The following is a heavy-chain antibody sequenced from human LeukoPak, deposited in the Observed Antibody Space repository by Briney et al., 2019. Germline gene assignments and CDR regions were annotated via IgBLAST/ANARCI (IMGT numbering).Heavy chain of an antibody. D-gene: IGHD6-6*01. CDR2: IYTSGST. V-gene: IGHV4-4*09. CDR1: GGSISRYY. J-gene: IGHJ4*02. CDR3: ARLAKYSSSVGLDY. Sequence: PSETLSLTCTVSGGSISRYYWSWIRQPPGKGLEWIGYIYTSGSTNYNPSLKSRVTISVDTSKNQFSLKLSSVTAADTAVYYCARLAKYSSSVGLDYWGQGTLVTVSS.